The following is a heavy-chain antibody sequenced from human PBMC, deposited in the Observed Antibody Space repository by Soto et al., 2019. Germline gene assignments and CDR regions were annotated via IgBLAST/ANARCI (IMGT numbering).Heavy chain of an antibody. V-gene: IGHV3-53*01. CDR3: ASGGPYSSGCLDY. CDR1: GFIVSSRY. J-gene: IGHJ4*02. D-gene: IGHD6-19*01. CDR2: IYDDGRT. Sequence: LRLSCAASGFIVSSRYMSWVRQAPGKGLEWVSVIYDDGRTDYTDSVKGRFIISRDNSRNTLYLQMNSLRAEDTAVYYCASGGPYSSGCLDYWGRGTQVTVSS.